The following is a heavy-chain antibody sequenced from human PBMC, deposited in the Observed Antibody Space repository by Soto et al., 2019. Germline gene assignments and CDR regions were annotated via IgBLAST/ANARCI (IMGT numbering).Heavy chain of an antibody. CDR1: GFILSKYA. CDR3: ARDIYYYGSGSSFDY. J-gene: IGHJ4*01. V-gene: IGHV3-30-3*01. D-gene: IGHD3-10*01. Sequence: QVQLVESGGGVVQPGRSLRLSCAASGFILSKYAVHWVRQAPGKGLEWVAVISYDGSSKHYADSVKGRFTFSRDSSQNAVYLQMNSLRTEDTAMYYCARDIYYYGSGSSFDYWGQGTLVTVS. CDR2: ISYDGSSK.